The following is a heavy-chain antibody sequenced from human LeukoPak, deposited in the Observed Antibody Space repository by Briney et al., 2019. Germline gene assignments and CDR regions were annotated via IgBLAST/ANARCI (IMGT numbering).Heavy chain of an antibody. D-gene: IGHD3-22*01. J-gene: IGHJ3*02. CDR1: GGSISSSNW. Sequence: PSETLSLTCAVSGGSISSSNWWSWVRQPPGKGLEWIGEIYHSGSTNYNPSLKSRVTISVDKSKNQFSLKLSSVTAADTAVYYCARHPIGPPSSGYYGNDAFDIWGQGTMVTVSS. CDR3: ARHPIGPPSSGYYGNDAFDI. CDR2: IYHSGST. V-gene: IGHV4-4*02.